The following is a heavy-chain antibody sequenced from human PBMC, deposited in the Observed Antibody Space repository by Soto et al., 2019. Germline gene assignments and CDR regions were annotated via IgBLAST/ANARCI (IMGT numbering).Heavy chain of an antibody. V-gene: IGHV1-18*01. D-gene: IGHD1-26*01. CDR1: GYTFTTYG. CDR3: ARDSAGPDYYGMDV. CDR2: ISSNNGNT. Sequence: ASVKVSCKASGYTFTTYGINSVRQAPGQGLEWMGWISSNNGNTNYAQKLQGRVTMTTDTSTSTAYMELRSPRSDDTAVYYCARDSAGPDYYGMDVWGQGTTVTVSS. J-gene: IGHJ6*02.